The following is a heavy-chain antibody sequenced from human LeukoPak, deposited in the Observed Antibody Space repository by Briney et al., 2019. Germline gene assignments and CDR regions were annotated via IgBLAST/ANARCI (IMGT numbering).Heavy chain of an antibody. V-gene: IGHV1-18*01. CDR1: GYTFTSYR. CDR3: ARERGLIGYCSSTRCYYPYWFDP. D-gene: IGHD2-2*01. Sequence: AAVTVPCKASGYTFTSYRISWVRQAPGQGLEWMGWISAYNVNRNYAQKLQGRVTMTTDTSTSTAYMELRSLRSDDTAAYYCARERGLIGYCSSTRCYYPYWFDPWGQGTLVTVSS. CDR2: ISAYNVNR. J-gene: IGHJ5*02.